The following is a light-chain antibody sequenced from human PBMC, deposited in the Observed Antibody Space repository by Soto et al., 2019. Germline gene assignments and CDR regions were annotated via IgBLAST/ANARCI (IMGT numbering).Light chain of an antibody. CDR2: NAS. V-gene: IGKV3-20*01. CDR1: QSVTSNY. Sequence: EIVLTQSPGTLSLSPGERATLFCRASQSVTSNYLAWYQQKPGQAPRLLIYNASLRAAGIPDRFSGSGSGTDFTLTISSLEPEDFAMYYFQHYSSSFLSGFGQGTKLEIK. CDR3: QHYSSSFLSG. J-gene: IGKJ2*03.